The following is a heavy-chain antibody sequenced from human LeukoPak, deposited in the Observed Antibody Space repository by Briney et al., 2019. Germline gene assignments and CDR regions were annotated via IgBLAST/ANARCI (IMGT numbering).Heavy chain of an antibody. CDR3: AREAERRVVN. CDR1: GFSISSGYY. Sequence: SETLSRTCVVSGFSISSGYYWGWIRQPPGKGLEWIGNIHPSGTMFHNSSLNSRVTMSIDTSKNQFSLKLSSMTAADTAVYYCAREAERRVVNWGQGTLVTVSS. CDR2: IHPSGTM. D-gene: IGHD1-1*01. V-gene: IGHV4-38-2*02. J-gene: IGHJ4*02.